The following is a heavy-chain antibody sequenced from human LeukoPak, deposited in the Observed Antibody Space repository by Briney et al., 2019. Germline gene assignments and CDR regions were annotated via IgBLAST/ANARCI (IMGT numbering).Heavy chain of an antibody. CDR3: ARQSQYTSSWYRKDFDY. D-gene: IGHD6-13*01. CDR1: GYSFTSYW. V-gene: IGHV5-51*01. CDR2: IFPGDSDT. J-gene: IGHJ4*02. Sequence: GESLKISCKASGYSFTSYWIGWVRQMPGEGLEWMGIIFPGDSDTRYSPSFQGQVTISADKSISTAYLQWSSLKASDTAMYYCARQSQYTSSWYRKDFDYWGQGTLVTVSS.